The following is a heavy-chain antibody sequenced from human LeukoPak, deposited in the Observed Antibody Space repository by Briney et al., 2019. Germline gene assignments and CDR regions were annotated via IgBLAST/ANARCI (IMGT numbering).Heavy chain of an antibody. J-gene: IGHJ6*03. D-gene: IGHD1-1*01. V-gene: IGHV1-2*02. CDR2: INPNSGGT. CDR1: GYTFTGYY. Sequence: ASVEVSCKASGYTFTGYYMHWVRQAPGQGLEWMGWINPNSGGTKYAQKFQGRVTMTRDTSISTVYMELSRLRSDDTAVYYCARDKQLDWAHYHYCYMDVWGKGTTVTVSS. CDR3: ARDKQLDWAHYHYCYMDV.